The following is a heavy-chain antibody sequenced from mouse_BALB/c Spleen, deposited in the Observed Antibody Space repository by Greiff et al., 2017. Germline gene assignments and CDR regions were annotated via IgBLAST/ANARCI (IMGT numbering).Heavy chain of an antibody. CDR3: ARGGYYRYDEGWFAY. CDR1: GYTFTDYY. Sequence: VQLQESGAELARPGASVKLSCKASGYTFTDYYINWVKQRTGQGLEWIGEIYPGSGNTYYNEKFKGKATLTADKSSSTAYMQLSSLTSEDSAVYFCARGGYYRYDEGWFAYWGQGTLVTVSA. D-gene: IGHD2-14*01. J-gene: IGHJ3*01. V-gene: IGHV1-77*01. CDR2: IYPGSGNT.